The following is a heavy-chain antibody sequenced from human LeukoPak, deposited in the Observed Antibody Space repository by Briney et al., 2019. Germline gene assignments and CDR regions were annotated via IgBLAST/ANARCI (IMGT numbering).Heavy chain of an antibody. Sequence: SETLSLTCTVSGGSISSGSYYWSWIRQPAGKGLEWIGRIYTSGSTYYNPSLKSRVTISVDTSKNQFSLKLSSVTAADTAVYYCARGPVDTAMVTAAFDIWGQGTMVTVSS. V-gene: IGHV4-61*02. J-gene: IGHJ3*02. D-gene: IGHD5-18*01. CDR1: GGSISSGSYY. CDR2: IYTSGST. CDR3: ARGPVDTAMVTAAFDI.